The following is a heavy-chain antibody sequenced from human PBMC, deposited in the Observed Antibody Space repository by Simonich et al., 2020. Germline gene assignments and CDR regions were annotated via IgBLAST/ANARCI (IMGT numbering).Heavy chain of an antibody. CDR2: IYYSGST. J-gene: IGHJ4*02. Sequence: QLQLQESGPGLVKPSETLSLTCTVSGGSISSSSYYWGWIRQPPGKGLEWIGSIYYSGSTAYNPSLKSRVTISVDTSKNQFSLKLSSVTAADTAVYYCARVTREWLVFYWGQGTGHRLL. CDR1: GGSISSSSYY. CDR3: ARVTREWLVFY. V-gene: IGHV4-39*07. D-gene: IGHD6-19*01.